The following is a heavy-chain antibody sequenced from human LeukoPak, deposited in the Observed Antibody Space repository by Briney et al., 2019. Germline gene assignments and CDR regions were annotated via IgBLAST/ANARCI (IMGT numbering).Heavy chain of an antibody. J-gene: IGHJ3*02. D-gene: IGHD1-7*01. CDR3: AREVTNWNYRVEAFDI. CDR1: GYSISSGYY. V-gene: IGHV4-38-2*02. CDR2: IYHSGTT. Sequence: ASETLSLTCTVSGYSISSGYYWGWIRQPPGKGLEWIGSIYHSGTTYYNPSLKGRVTRSVDTSKNQFSLKLSSVTAADTAVYYCAREVTNWNYRVEAFDIWGQGTMVTVSS.